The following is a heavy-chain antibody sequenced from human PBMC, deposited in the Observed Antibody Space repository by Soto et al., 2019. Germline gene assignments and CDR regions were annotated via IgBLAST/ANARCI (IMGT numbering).Heavy chain of an antibody. D-gene: IGHD3-9*01. J-gene: IGHJ6*03. CDR1: GYTFTSYG. Sequence: QVQLVQSGAEVKKPGASVKVSCKASGYTFTSYGISWVRQAPGQGLEWMGWISAYNGNTNYAQKLQGRVTMTTDTSTSKAYMELRSLRSDETAVYYCARVDNYDILTGYFYYYYYMYVWGKGTTVTVSS. CDR2: ISAYNGNT. CDR3: ARVDNYDILTGYFYYYYYMYV. V-gene: IGHV1-18*01.